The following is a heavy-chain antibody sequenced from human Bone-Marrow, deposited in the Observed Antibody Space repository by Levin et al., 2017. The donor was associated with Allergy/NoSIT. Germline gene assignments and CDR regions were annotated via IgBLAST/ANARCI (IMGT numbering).Heavy chain of an antibody. CDR3: AKDWQYSSGYLDYFDY. Sequence: GGSLRLSCAASGFTFSSYAMSWVRQAPGKGLEWVSAISGSGGSTYYADSVKGRFTISRDNSKNTLYLQMNSLRAEDTAVYYCAKDWQYSSGYLDYFDYWGQGTLVTVSS. D-gene: IGHD3-22*01. J-gene: IGHJ4*02. CDR1: GFTFSSYA. CDR2: ISGSGGST. V-gene: IGHV3-23*01.